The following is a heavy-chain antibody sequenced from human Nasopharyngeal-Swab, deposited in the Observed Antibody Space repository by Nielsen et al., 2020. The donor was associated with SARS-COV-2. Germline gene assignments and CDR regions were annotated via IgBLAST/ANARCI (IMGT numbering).Heavy chain of an antibody. CDR1: GGSISSGDYY. J-gene: IGHJ4*02. V-gene: IGHV4-30-4*01. D-gene: IGHD5-18*01. CDR3: ARDGFWGRGYSYGWDY. Sequence: SETLSLTCTVSGGSISSGDYYWSWIRQPPGKGLEWIGYIYYSGSTYYNPSLKSRVTISVGTSKNQFSLKLSSVTAADTAVYYCARDGFWGRGYSYGWDYWGQGTLVTVSS. CDR2: IYYSGST.